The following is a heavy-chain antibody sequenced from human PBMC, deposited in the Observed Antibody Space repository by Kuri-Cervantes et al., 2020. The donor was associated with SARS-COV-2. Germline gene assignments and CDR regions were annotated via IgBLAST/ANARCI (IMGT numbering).Heavy chain of an antibody. Sequence: SETLSLTCTVSGGSISSYYWSWIRQPPGKGLEWIGYIYSSGSASYNPSFRSRVTMSVDTSKDQFSLNVNSVTAADTAVYYCARGSASGWSPLGDRWGQGILVTVSS. D-gene: IGHD6-19*01. CDR3: ARGSASGWSPLGDR. CDR1: GGSISSYY. CDR2: IYSSGSA. V-gene: IGHV4-4*08. J-gene: IGHJ5*02.